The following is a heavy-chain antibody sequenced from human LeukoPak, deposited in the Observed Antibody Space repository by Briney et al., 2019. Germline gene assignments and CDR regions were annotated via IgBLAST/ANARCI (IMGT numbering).Heavy chain of an antibody. V-gene: IGHV3-30*02. J-gene: IGHJ3*01. CDR3: AKDRVPYGHRAFDV. Sequence: PGGSLTLSCAASGFTFSSFGMQWVRQAPGKGLEWVAFIDYDVSNKHHRDSVKGRFTISRDNSKNTLYLQMNSLRAEDTAVYYCAKDRVPYGHRAFDVWGQGTMVTVSS. CDR1: GFTFSSFG. CDR2: IDYDVSNK. D-gene: IGHD5-24*01.